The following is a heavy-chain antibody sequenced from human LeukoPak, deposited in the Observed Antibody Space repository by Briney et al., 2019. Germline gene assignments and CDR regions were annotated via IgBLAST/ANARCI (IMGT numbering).Heavy chain of an antibody. CDR1: GGSVSSGSHY. CDR3: ARGRGAAGVSYYYGLDV. J-gene: IGHJ6*04. D-gene: IGHD6-13*01. Sequence: PSETLSLTCTVSGGSVSSGSHYWSWIRQPPGKGLEWIGYVYYSGSTNYNPSLKSRVTISVDTSKNQFSLKLSSVTAADTAVYYCARGRGAAGVSYYYGLDVWGKGTTVTVSS. CDR2: VYYSGST. V-gene: IGHV4-61*01.